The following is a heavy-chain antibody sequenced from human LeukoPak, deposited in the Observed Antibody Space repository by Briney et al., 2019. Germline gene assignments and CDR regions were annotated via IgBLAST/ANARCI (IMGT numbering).Heavy chain of an antibody. CDR3: AKDGSFDY. Sequence: PGRSLRLSCAASGLTFSSYGMHWVRQAPGKGLEWVAVISYDGSNKYYADSVKGRFTISRDNSKNTLYLQMNSLRAEDMAVYYCAKDGSFDYWGQGTLVTVSS. D-gene: IGHD2-2*03. CDR1: GLTFSSYG. J-gene: IGHJ4*02. V-gene: IGHV3-30*18. CDR2: ISYDGSNK.